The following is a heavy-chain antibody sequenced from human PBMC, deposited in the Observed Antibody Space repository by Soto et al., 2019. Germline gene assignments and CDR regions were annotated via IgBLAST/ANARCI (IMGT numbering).Heavy chain of an antibody. Sequence: ASVKVSCKAFGYTFTSYDINWVRQATGQGLEWMGWMNPNSGNTGYAQKFQGRVSMTRNTSISTAYMELSSLRSDDTAVYYCARGREGYCISDGCYGVEVFDYWGQGTLVTVSS. D-gene: IGHD2-2*01. V-gene: IGHV1-8*01. CDR1: GYTFTSYD. J-gene: IGHJ4*02. CDR2: MNPNSGNT. CDR3: ARGREGYCISDGCYGVEVFDY.